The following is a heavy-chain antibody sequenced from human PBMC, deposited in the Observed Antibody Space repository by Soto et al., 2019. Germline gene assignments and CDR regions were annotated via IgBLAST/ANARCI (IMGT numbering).Heavy chain of an antibody. CDR1: GYTFTSYG. CDR2: ISAYNGNT. Sequence: VASVKVSCKASGYTFTSYGISWVRQAPGQGLEWMGWISAYNGNTNYAQKLQGRVTMTTDTSTSTAYMELRSLRSDDTAVYYFARGVLLWFGELLIGYNWFDPWGQGTLVTVSS. J-gene: IGHJ5*02. V-gene: IGHV1-18*01. CDR3: ARGVLLWFGELLIGYNWFDP. D-gene: IGHD3-10*01.